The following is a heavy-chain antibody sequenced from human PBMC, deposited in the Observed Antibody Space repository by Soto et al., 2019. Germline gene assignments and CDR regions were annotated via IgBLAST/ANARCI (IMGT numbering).Heavy chain of an antibody. CDR1: GFIVSTYW. J-gene: IGHJ4*02. V-gene: IGHV3-9*01. CDR3: AKDIEAAAARGGQFDY. Sequence: GGSLRLSCAASGFIVSTYWMGWVRQAPGKGLEWVSNMSWDGGGISYADSVKGRFTISRDNAKNSLYLQMNSLRAEDTALYYCAKDIEAAAARGGQFDYWGQGTLVTVSS. D-gene: IGHD6-13*01. CDR2: MSWDGGGI.